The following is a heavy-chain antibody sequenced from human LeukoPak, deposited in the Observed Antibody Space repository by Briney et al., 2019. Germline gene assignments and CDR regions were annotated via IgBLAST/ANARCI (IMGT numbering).Heavy chain of an antibody. CDR3: TTDTWYSAGH. D-gene: IGHD2-15*01. CDR1: GFIFSGSW. V-gene: IGHV3-7*03. Sequence: GGSLRLPCTASGFIFSGSWMAWIRQAPGKGLEWVAIIKKDGSEKYYVDSMKGRFTISRDNAKNSLFLQMNSLRAEDTAIYYCTTDTWYSAGHWGQGTLVTVSS. J-gene: IGHJ4*02. CDR2: IKKDGSEK.